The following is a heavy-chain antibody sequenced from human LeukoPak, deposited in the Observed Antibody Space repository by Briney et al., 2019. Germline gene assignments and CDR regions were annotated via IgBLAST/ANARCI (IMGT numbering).Heavy chain of an antibody. CDR1: GYSISSGYY. J-gene: IGHJ6*03. D-gene: IGHD5-24*01. V-gene: IGHV4-38-2*02. CDR2: IYHSGST. CDR3: ARLRTNLVKRDGYNWVYYYYMDV. Sequence: SETLSLTCTVSGYSISSGYYWGWIRQPPGKGLEWIGSIYHSGSTYYNPSLKSRVTISVDTSKNQFSLKLSSVTAADTAVYYCARLRTNLVKRDGYNWVYYYYMDVWGKGTTVTISS.